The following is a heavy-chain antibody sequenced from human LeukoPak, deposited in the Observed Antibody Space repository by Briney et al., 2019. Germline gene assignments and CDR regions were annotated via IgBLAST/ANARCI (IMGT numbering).Heavy chain of an antibody. CDR2: MNPNSGNT. CDR3: ARVSGGYYYDSSGYFTYYFDY. V-gene: IGHV1-8*01. CDR1: GYTFTSYD. D-gene: IGHD3-22*01. J-gene: IGHJ4*02. Sequence: ASVKVSCKASGYTFTSYDINWVRQATGQGLEWMGWMNPNSGNTGYAQKFQGRVTMTRDTSISTAYMELSRLRSDDTAVYFCARVSGGYYYDSSGYFTYYFDYWGQGTLVTVSS.